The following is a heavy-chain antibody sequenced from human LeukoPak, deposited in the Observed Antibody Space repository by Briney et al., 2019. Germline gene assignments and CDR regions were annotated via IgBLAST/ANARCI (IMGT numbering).Heavy chain of an antibody. V-gene: IGHV1-18*01. Sequence: GASVKVSCKASGYSFSNYGISWVRQAPGQGLEWKGWISGYNGNTNYAQKFQGRVTMTTDTSTSTAYMELRSLRSDDTAVYYCARDCGYQCLFDYWGQGTLVTVSS. J-gene: IGHJ4*02. CDR2: ISGYNGNT. D-gene: IGHD5-12*01. CDR1: GYSFSNYG. CDR3: ARDCGYQCLFDY.